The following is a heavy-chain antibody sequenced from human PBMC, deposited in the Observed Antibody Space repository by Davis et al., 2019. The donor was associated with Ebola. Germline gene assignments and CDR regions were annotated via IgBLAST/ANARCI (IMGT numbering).Heavy chain of an antibody. CDR1: GFTFSSYD. Sequence: PGGSLRLSCAASGFTFSSYDMHWVRQATGKGLEWVSAIGTAGDTYYPGSVKGRFTISRENAKNSLYLQMNSLRAEDTAVYYCARGIAAARGYYYYYGMDVWGQGTTVTVSS. J-gene: IGHJ6*02. CDR2: IGTAGDT. V-gene: IGHV3-13*01. CDR3: ARGIAAARGYYYYYGMDV. D-gene: IGHD6-13*01.